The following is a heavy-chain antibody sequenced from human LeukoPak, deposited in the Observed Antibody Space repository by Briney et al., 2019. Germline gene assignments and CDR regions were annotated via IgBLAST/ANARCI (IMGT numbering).Heavy chain of an antibody. J-gene: IGHJ3*02. V-gene: IGHV4-34*01. Sequence: SETLSLTCTVSGGSISGYYWSWIRQPPGKGLEWIGEINHSGSTNYNPSLKSRVTISVDTSKNQFSLKLSSVTAADTVVYYCARGGANDAFDIWGQGTMVTVSS. CDR1: GGSISGYY. D-gene: IGHD1-26*01. CDR3: ARGGANDAFDI. CDR2: INHSGST.